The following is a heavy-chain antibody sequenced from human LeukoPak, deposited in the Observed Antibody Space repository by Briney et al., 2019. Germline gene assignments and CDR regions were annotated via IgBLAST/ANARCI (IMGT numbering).Heavy chain of an antibody. D-gene: IGHD3-10*01. CDR3: ARRGYYYGSGSYYIDAFDI. Sequence: GESLKISSKGSGYRFTSYWIGWVRQMPGKGLEWMGIIYPSDSETRFSPSFQGQVTISADKSISTAYLQWSSLKASDTAIYYCARRGYYYGSGSYYIDAFDIWGQGTMVTVSS. V-gene: IGHV5-51*01. CDR2: IYPSDSET. CDR1: GYRFTSYW. J-gene: IGHJ3*02.